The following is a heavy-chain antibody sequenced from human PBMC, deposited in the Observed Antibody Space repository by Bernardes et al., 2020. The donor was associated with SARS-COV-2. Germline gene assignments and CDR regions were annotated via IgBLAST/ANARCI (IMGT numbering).Heavy chain of an antibody. CDR1: GFTFKSYC. J-gene: IGHJ4*02. D-gene: IGHD2-21*01. CDR2: IGTSGTI. CDR3: VRDFDVVVMPARRPFLY. V-gene: IGHV3-21*01. Sequence: GGSLRLSCATSGFTFKSYCMSWIRQAPGKGLEWVASIGTSGTIFQADAFKGRFTIPRDDGNNSLFLQLNTLRAEDTAVYYCVRDFDVVVMPARRPFLYWGQGTLVTVSS.